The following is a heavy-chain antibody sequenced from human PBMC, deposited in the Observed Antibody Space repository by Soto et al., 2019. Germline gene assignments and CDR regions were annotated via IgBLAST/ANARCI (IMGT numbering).Heavy chain of an antibody. V-gene: IGHV3-23*01. CDR2: ISGSGGST. Sequence: PWGSLALSFSASGFPFRSYAMSWVRQAPGKGLEWVSAISGSGGSTYYADSVKGRFTISRDNSKNTLYLQMNSLRAEDTAVYYCAKALAPVGATILWGQGTLVTVSS. CDR3: AKALAPVGATIL. CDR1: GFPFRSYA. J-gene: IGHJ4*02. D-gene: IGHD1-26*01.